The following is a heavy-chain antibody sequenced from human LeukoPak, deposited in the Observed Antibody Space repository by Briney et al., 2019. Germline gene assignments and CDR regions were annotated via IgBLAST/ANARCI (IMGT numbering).Heavy chain of an antibody. V-gene: IGHV3-30-3*01. CDR1: GFTFSSYA. CDR2: ISYDGSNK. Sequence: GRSLRLSCAASGFTFSSYAMHWVRQAPGKGLEWVAVISYDGSNKYYADSVKGRFTISRDNSKNTPYLQMNSLRAEDTAVYYCARDPGAGTTFFDYWGQGTLATVSS. CDR3: ARDPGAGTTFFDY. D-gene: IGHD1-1*01. J-gene: IGHJ4*02.